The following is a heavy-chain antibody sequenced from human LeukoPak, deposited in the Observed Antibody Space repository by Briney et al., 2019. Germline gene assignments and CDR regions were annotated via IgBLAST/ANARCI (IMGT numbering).Heavy chain of an antibody. J-gene: IGHJ4*02. CDR2: INHSGST. D-gene: IGHD3-22*01. CDR3: ARGYYYDSSGYYYGPFDY. Sequence: SETLSLTCAVYGGSFSGYYWSWIRQPPGKGLEWIGEINHSGSTNYNPSLKSRVTISVDTSKNQFSLKLSSVTAADTAVYYCARGYYYDSSGYYYGPFDYWGQGTLVTVSS. CDR1: GGSFSGYY. V-gene: IGHV4-34*01.